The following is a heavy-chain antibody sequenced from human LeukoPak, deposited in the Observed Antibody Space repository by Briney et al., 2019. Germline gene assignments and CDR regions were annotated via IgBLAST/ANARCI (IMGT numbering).Heavy chain of an antibody. Sequence: PGGSLRLSCAASGFTVSSNYMNWVRQAPGKGLECVSVIYSDGSTYYADSVKGRFTISRDNSKNTLYLQMNSLRAEDTAVYYCARELGSYYRYFDYWGQGTLVTVSS. CDR3: ARELGSYYRYFDY. CDR1: GFTVSSNY. CDR2: IYSDGST. J-gene: IGHJ4*02. D-gene: IGHD1-26*01. V-gene: IGHV3-53*01.